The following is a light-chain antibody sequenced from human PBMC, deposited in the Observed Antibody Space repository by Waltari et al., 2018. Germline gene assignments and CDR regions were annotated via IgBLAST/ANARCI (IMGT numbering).Light chain of an antibody. Sequence: SYELTQPPSVSVSPGQKARITCDGDALPKQLAVWYQQKSGQAPVVVIYKDTERPSGIPDRISGSSSGTTVTLTISGAQAEDEADYYCQSGDSSGVVVFGGGTKLTVL. CDR3: QSGDSSGVVV. CDR1: ALPKQL. V-gene: IGLV3-25*03. CDR2: KDT. J-gene: IGLJ2*01.